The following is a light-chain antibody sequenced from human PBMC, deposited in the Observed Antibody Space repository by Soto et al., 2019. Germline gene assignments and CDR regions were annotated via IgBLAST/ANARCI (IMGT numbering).Light chain of an antibody. CDR1: QSVSSSY. V-gene: IGKV3-20*01. Sequence: EIVLTQSPGTLSLSPGERATLSCRASQSVSSSYLAWYQQKPGQAPRLLIYGASSRATGIPDRFSGSGSETDFTPTISRLEPEDFAVYYCQQYGSSPPITFGGGTKVDIK. CDR2: GAS. CDR3: QQYGSSPPIT. J-gene: IGKJ4*01.